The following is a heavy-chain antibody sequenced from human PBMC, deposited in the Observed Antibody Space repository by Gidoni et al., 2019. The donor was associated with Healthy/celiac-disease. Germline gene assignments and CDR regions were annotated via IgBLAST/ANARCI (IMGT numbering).Heavy chain of an antibody. V-gene: IGHV3-30*04. Sequence: QVQLVASGGGVVQPGRSLRLSCAASGFTFSSYAMHWVRQAPGKGLEWLAVISYDGSNKYYADSVKGRFTISRDNSKNTLYLQMNSLRAEDTAVYYCARIYSSSWQSQKRSYYFDYWGQGTLVTVSS. J-gene: IGHJ4*02. D-gene: IGHD6-13*01. CDR3: ARIYSSSWQSQKRSYYFDY. CDR1: GFTFSSYA. CDR2: ISYDGSNK.